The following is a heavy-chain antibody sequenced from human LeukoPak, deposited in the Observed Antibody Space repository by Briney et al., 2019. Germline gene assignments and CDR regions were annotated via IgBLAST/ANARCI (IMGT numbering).Heavy chain of an antibody. Sequence: GGSLRLSCAASGFTFSGYWMHWVRQAPGKGLVWVSRINSDGSSTSYADSVKGRFTISRDNAKNTLYLQMNSLRAEDTAVYYCARGVAVAGPFDYWGQGTLVTVSS. CDR2: INSDGSST. V-gene: IGHV3-74*01. CDR3: ARGVAVAGPFDY. CDR1: GFTFSGYW. D-gene: IGHD6-19*01. J-gene: IGHJ4*02.